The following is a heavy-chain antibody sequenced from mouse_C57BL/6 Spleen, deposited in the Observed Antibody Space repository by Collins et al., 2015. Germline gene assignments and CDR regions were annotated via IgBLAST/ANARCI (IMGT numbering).Heavy chain of an antibody. CDR3: ARKGDRGYYFDY. CDR1: GYAFSSYW. V-gene: IGHV1-80*01. Sequence: QVQLQQSGAELVRPGSSVKISCKASGYAFSSYWMNWVKQRPGQGLEWIGQIYPGDGDTNYNGKFKGKATLTADKSSSTAYMQLSSLTSEDFAVYFCARKGDRGYYFDYWGQGTTLTVSS. J-gene: IGHJ2*01. CDR2: IYPGDGDT. D-gene: IGHD3-2*01.